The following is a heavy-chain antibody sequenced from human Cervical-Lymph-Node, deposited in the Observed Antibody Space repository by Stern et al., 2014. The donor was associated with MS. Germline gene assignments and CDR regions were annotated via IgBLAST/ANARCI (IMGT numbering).Heavy chain of an antibody. CDR1: GFTFNPYA. J-gene: IGHJ4*02. Sequence: VQLVESGGGLMQPGGSLRLSCAASGFTFNPYAMGWVRQAPGKGLEWVSSISGTGNSAQFADYVKGRFSISRDNSKNTLYLQMNSLRAEDTAVYFCASNPVNTFGFVYRYFDSWGQGTLVTVSS. CDR2: ISGTGNSA. D-gene: IGHD5-18*01. V-gene: IGHV3-23*04. CDR3: ASNPVNTFGFVYRYFDS.